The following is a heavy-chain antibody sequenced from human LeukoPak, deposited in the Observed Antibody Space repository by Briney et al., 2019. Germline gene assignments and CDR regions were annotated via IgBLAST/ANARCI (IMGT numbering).Heavy chain of an antibody. CDR2: ISGSGGST. V-gene: IGHV3-23*01. CDR3: ANGGETRYFDY. Sequence: GGSLRLSCAASGFTFSDYYMSWVRQAPGKGLEWVSAISGSGGSTYYADSVKGRFTISRDNSKNTLYLQMNSLRAEDTAVYYCANGGETRYFDYWGQGTLVTVSS. CDR1: GFTFSDYY. D-gene: IGHD3-16*01. J-gene: IGHJ4*02.